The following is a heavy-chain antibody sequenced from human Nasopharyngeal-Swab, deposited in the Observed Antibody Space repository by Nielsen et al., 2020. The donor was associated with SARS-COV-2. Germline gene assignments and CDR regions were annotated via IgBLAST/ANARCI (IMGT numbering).Heavy chain of an antibody. CDR1: GYTLSRYG. CDR2: ISVDNGKT. V-gene: IGHV1-18*01. D-gene: IGHD3-22*01. Sequence: SVQVSCKASGYTLSRYGISWVRQAPGHGLEWMGWISVDNGKTDYAQKLQGRVTMTTDTSTSAAYMELRSLRSDDTAVYYCAGDTIVVVADYWGQGTLVTVSS. J-gene: IGHJ4*02. CDR3: AGDTIVVVADY.